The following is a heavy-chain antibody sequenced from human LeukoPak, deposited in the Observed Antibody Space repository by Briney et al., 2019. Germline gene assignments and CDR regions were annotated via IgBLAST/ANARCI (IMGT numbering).Heavy chain of an antibody. V-gene: IGHV1-2*02. Sequence: ASVKVSCKASGYTFTGYYIYWLRQAPGQGPEWIGWVNPNSGGTKYAQKFQGRVTMTRDTSISTAYMEVNRLISDDTAVYYCARDVRQQLATPVYYFDYWGQGTLVTVSS. D-gene: IGHD6-13*01. CDR3: ARDVRQQLATPVYYFDY. CDR2: VNPNSGGT. CDR1: GYTFTGYY. J-gene: IGHJ4*02.